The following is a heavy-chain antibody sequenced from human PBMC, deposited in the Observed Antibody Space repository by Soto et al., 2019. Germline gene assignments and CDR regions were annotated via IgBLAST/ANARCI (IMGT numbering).Heavy chain of an antibody. Sequence: SETLYLTCTVSGGSISSYYWSWIRQPPGKGLEWIGYIYYSGSTNYNPSLKSRVIISVDTTKNRFSLKLSSVSAADTAVYYCARWHDYESSGYYYGYFDYWGQGTLVTVSS. J-gene: IGHJ4*02. CDR3: ARWHDYESSGYYYGYFDY. CDR2: IYYSGST. V-gene: IGHV4-59*01. D-gene: IGHD3-22*01. CDR1: GGSISSYY.